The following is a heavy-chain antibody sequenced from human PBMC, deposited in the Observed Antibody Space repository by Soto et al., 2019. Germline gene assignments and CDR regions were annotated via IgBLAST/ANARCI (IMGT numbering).Heavy chain of an antibody. CDR2: IIPIFGTA. CDR3: ARKDIAAIYAPRFDH. V-gene: IGHV1-69*13. D-gene: IGHD3-16*01. Sequence: SVKVSCKASGGTFSSYAISWVRQAPGQGLEWMGGIIPIFGTANYAQKFQGRVTITADESTSTAYMELSSLRSEDTAVYYCARKDIAAIYAPRFDHWGQGTPVTVSS. J-gene: IGHJ4*01. CDR1: GGTFSSYA.